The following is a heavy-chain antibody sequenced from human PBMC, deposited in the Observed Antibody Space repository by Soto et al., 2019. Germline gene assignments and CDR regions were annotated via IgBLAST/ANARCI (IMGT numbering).Heavy chain of an antibody. CDR1: GLSFSDSG. Sequence: LRLSCAASGLSFSDSGIHWVRQASGKGLEWVGRIRTKSNHYATAYAASVKGRFTISRDDSRNTAYLQMNSLETEDTAVYYCTRLHFIVEPGINYWGQGTLVTVSS. CDR3: TRLHFIVEPGINY. D-gene: IGHD6-13*01. J-gene: IGHJ4*02. CDR2: IRTKSNHYAT. V-gene: IGHV3-73*01.